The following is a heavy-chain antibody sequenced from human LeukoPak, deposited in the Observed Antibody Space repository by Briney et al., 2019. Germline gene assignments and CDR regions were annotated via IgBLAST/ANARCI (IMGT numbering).Heavy chain of an antibody. CDR2: ISSSSYI. CDR1: GFTFSSYS. D-gene: IGHD7-27*01. J-gene: IGHJ4*02. Sequence: PGGSLRLSCAASGFTFSSYSMNWVRQAPGKGLEWVSSISSSSYIYYADSVKGRFTISRDNAKNSLYLQMNSLRAEDTAVHYCARGGSSYWGQSKYYFDYWGQGTLVTVSS. V-gene: IGHV3-21*01. CDR3: ARGGSSYWGQSKYYFDY.